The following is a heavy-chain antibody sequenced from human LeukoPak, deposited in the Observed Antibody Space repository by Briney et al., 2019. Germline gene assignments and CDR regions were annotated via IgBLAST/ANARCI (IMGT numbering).Heavy chain of an antibody. D-gene: IGHD3-22*01. V-gene: IGHV1-2*02. J-gene: IGHJ4*02. CDR2: INPNSGGT. CDR1: GYTFTGYY. Sequence: ASVKVSCKASGYTFTGYYMHWVRQAPGQGLEWMGWINPNSGGTKYAQQFQGRVTVTRDTSISTAYMELSSLISDDTAVYYCARTYYYDSSGYYWFGAFDYWGQGTLVTVSS. CDR3: ARTYYYDSSGYYWFGAFDY.